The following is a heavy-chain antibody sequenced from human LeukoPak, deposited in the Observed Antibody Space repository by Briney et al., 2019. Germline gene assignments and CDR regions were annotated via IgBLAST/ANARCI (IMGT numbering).Heavy chain of an antibody. Sequence: PGGSLRLSCVVSGFTFSSYWMSWVRQAPGKGLEWVANIKQDGTEKYYVDSVKGRFTISRDNAKNSLYLQMNSLRAEDTALYYCAKDNGMIVIQYYFDYWGQGTLVTVSS. CDR1: GFTFSSYW. CDR2: IKQDGTEK. V-gene: IGHV3-7*03. D-gene: IGHD3-22*01. CDR3: AKDNGMIVIQYYFDY. J-gene: IGHJ4*02.